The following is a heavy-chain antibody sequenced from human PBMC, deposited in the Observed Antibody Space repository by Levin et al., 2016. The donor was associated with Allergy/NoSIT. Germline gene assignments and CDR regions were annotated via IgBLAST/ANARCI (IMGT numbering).Heavy chain of an antibody. V-gene: IGHV1-46*01. CDR2: INPSGGST. CDR3: ARDYRGHREYSSPEGDWFDP. D-gene: IGHD6-6*01. Sequence: ASVKVSCKASGYTFTSYYMHWVRQAPGQGLEWMGIINPSGGSTSYAQKFQGRVTMTRDTSTSTVYMELSSLRSEDTAVYYCARDYRGHREYSSPEGDWFDPWGQGTLVTVSS. J-gene: IGHJ5*02. CDR1: GYTFTSYY.